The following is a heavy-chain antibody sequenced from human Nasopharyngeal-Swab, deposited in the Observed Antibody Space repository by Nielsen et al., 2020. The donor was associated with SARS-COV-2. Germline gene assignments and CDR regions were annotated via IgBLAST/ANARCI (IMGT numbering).Heavy chain of an antibody. CDR3: ARHERYGDYYYYGMDV. J-gene: IGHJ6*02. CDR2: IYYSGST. D-gene: IGHD4-17*01. CDR1: GGSISSYY. V-gene: IGHV4-59*08. Sequence: SETLSLTCTVSGGSISSYYWSWIRQPPGKGLEWIGSIYYSGSTNYNPSLKSRVTISVDTSKNQFSLKLSSVTAADTAVYYCARHERYGDYYYYGMDVWGQGTTVTVSS.